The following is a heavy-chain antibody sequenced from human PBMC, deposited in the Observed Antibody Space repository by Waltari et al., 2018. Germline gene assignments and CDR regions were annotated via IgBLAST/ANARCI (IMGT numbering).Heavy chain of an antibody. V-gene: IGHV4-59*01. Sequence: QVQLQESGPGLVKPSETLSLTCTVSGGSISSYYWSWIRQPPGKGLEWIGYIYYSGSTNYNPSLKRRVTISVDTSKNQFSLKLSSVTAADTAVYYCARSPGVAARPIYYYMDVWGKGTTVTISS. J-gene: IGHJ6*03. CDR3: ARSPGVAARPIYYYMDV. CDR1: GGSISSYY. CDR2: IYYSGST. D-gene: IGHD6-6*01.